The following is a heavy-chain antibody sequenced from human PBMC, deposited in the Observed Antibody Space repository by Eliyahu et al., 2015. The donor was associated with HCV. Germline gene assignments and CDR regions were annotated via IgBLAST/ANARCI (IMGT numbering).Heavy chain of an antibody. D-gene: IGHD3-9*01. V-gene: IGHV4-39*01. CDR1: GGSISSSSYY. J-gene: IGHJ5*02. CDR3: ARHSHPSPLRRLGWFDP. Sequence: QLQLQESGPGLVKPSETLSLTCTVSGGSISSSSYYWGWIRQPPGKGLEWIGTIYYSGSTYYNPSLKSRVTISVDTSKNQFSLKLSSVTAADTAMYYCARHSHPSPLRRLGWFDPWGQGTLVTVSS. CDR2: IYYSGST.